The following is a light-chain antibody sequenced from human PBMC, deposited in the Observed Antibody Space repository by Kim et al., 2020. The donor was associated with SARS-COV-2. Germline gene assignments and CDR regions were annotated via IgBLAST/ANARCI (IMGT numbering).Light chain of an antibody. CDR1: QSVSSN. J-gene: IGKJ1*01. V-gene: IGKV3-15*01. CDR3: QQYNNWWT. CDR2: GAS. Sequence: SVSPGERATLSCRASQSVSSNLAWYQQKPGQAPRLLIYGASTRATGIPARFSGSGSGTEFTLTISSLQSEDFGVYYCQQYNNWWTFGQGTKVEIK.